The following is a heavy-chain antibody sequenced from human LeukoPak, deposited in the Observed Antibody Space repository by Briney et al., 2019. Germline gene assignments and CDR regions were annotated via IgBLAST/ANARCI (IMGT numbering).Heavy chain of an antibody. J-gene: IGHJ4*02. Sequence: GASVKVSCKASGGTFNAKTISWVRQAPGQGLEWMGWISAYNGNTNYAQKLQGRVTMTTDTSTSTAYMELRSLRSDDTAVYYCARDRAARPGSTDYWGQGTLVTVSS. V-gene: IGHV1-18*01. CDR2: ISAYNGNT. CDR1: GGTFNAKT. CDR3: ARDRAARPGSTDY. D-gene: IGHD6-6*01.